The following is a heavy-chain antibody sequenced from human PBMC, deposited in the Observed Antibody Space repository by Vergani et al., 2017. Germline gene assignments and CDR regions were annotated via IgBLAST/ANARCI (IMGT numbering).Heavy chain of an antibody. Sequence: QLQLQESGSGLVKPSQTLSLTCAVSGDSITNGGFSWNWIRQPPGKGPEWIGYIFPSGKSDYNPSLKNRVSISLDKSKNQFSLWVNSVTAADTAVYFCARASLRALVGYYYYMDVWGKGKTDVVSS. J-gene: IGHJ6*03. D-gene: IGHD3-16*02. CDR1: GDSITNGGFS. V-gene: IGHV4-30-2*01. CDR2: IFPSGKS. CDR3: ARASLRALVGYYYYMDV.